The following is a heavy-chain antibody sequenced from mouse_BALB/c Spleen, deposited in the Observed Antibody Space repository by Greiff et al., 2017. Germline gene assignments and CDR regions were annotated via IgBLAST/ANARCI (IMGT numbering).Heavy chain of an antibody. CDR2: ISYDGSN. J-gene: IGHJ4*01. V-gene: IGHV3-6*02. CDR3: ARGYGNYPYYAMDY. CDR1: GYSITSGYY. Sequence: ESGPGLVKPSQSLSLTCSVTGYSITSGYYWNWIRQFPGNKLEWMGYISYDGSNNYNPSLKNRISITRDTSKNQFFLKLNSVTTEDTATYYCARGYGNYPYYAMDYWGQGTSVTVSS. D-gene: IGHD2-10*02.